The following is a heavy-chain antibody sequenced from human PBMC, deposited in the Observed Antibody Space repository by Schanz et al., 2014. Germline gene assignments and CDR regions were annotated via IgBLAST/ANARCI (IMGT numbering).Heavy chain of an antibody. CDR3: AKVQTHTLYGGNSCFDY. V-gene: IGHV3-74*01. D-gene: IGHD2-21*02. J-gene: IGHJ4*02. CDR2: INGDGSST. Sequence: DVQVVESGGELVQPGGSLRLSCAASGFTFSSYWMHWVRQVPGKGPVWVSRINGDGSSTLYADSVKGRFTISRDNAKNTLYLQMNSLRAEDTAVYYCAKVQTHTLYGGNSCFDYWGQGTLVTVSS. CDR1: GFTFSSYW.